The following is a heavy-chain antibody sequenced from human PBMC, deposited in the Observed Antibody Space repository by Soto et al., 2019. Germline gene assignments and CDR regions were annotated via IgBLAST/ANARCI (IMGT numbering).Heavy chain of an antibody. D-gene: IGHD2-8*01. CDR2: IYYSGST. Sequence: SETLSLTCTVSGGSISSGDYYWSWIRQPPGKGLEWIGYIYYSGSTYYNPSLKSRVTISVDTSKNHFSLKLSSVTAADTALFYCARVIQTLVYAIRVDAFDIWGQGTMVTVSS. CDR3: ARVIQTLVYAIRVDAFDI. J-gene: IGHJ3*02. V-gene: IGHV4-30-4*01. CDR1: GGSISSGDYY.